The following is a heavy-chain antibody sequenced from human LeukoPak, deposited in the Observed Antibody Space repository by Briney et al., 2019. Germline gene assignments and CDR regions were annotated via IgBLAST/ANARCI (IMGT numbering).Heavy chain of an antibody. V-gene: IGHV5-51*01. Sequence: GESLKISWKGSGYSFTSYWIGWVRQIPGKGLEWMGIIYTDDSDSRYSPSFQGQVTISADKSISTAYLQWRRLKASDTAMYYCARPPAAWAFAIWGQGTLVTVSS. CDR2: IYTDDSDS. J-gene: IGHJ3*02. CDR1: GYSFTSYW. D-gene: IGHD2-2*01. CDR3: ARPPAAWAFAI.